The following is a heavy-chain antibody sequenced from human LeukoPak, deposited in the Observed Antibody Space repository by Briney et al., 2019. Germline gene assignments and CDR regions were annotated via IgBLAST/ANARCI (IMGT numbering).Heavy chain of an antibody. V-gene: IGHV3-23*01. J-gene: IGHJ4*02. CDR3: AKDPQPAPMGAYFDF. CDR1: GFTFTTCA. D-gene: IGHD2-2*01. Sequence: GGSLRLSCAASGFTFTTCAMNWVRQAPGKGLEWVSTIGETGGDTYYADSVKGRFTISRDNSKNTLYLQMNSLRAEDTAVYYCAKDPQPAPMGAYFDFRGQGTLVTVSS. CDR2: IGETGGDT.